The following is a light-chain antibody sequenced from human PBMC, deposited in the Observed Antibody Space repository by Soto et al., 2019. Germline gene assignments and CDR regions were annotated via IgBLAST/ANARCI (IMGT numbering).Light chain of an antibody. CDR3: AGWDDSLNGVL. J-gene: IGLJ2*01. CDR2: NNS. V-gene: IGLV1-44*01. CDR1: SSNIGGNS. Sequence: QSVLTQPPSTSGTPGQRVTISCSGTSSNIGGNSVNWYQHLPGTAPKLLIYNNSERPSGVPDRFSGSKSGTSASLAISGLQSEDEGDYYCAGWDDSLNGVLFGGGTKLTVL.